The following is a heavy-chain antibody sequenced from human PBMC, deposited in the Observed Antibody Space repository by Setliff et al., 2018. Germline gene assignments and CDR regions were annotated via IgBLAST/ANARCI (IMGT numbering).Heavy chain of an antibody. Sequence: PSETLSLTCAVYGGSFSGYYWSWIRQPPGKGLEWIGEINHSGSTNYNPSLKSRVPISVDTSKNQFSLKLSSVTAADTAVYYCARTPDGFLGDGYFDYWGQGTLVTVS. V-gene: IGHV4-34*01. J-gene: IGHJ4*02. CDR3: ARTPDGFLGDGYFDY. CDR1: GGSFSGYY. CDR2: INHSGST. D-gene: IGHD3-3*01.